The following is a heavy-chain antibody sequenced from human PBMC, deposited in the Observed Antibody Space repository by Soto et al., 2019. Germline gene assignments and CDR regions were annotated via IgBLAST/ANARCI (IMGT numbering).Heavy chain of an antibody. J-gene: IGHJ4*02. Sequence: PGGSLRLSCAASGFTFSSYGMHWVRQAPVKGLEWVAVIWYDGSNKYYADSVKGRFTISRDNSKNKLYLQMNSLRVEDTAIYYCARDAYDSRDYYPFDYWGQGTLVTVSS. CDR2: IWYDGSNK. D-gene: IGHD3-22*01. CDR3: ARDAYDSRDYYPFDY. V-gene: IGHV3-33*01. CDR1: GFTFSSYG.